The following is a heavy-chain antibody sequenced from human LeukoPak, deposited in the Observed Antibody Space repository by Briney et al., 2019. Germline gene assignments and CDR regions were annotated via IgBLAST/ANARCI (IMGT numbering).Heavy chain of an antibody. J-gene: IGHJ5*02. CDR1: GGTFSSYA. V-gene: IGHV1-69*04. D-gene: IGHD4-11*01. Sequence: PGASVKVSCTASGGTFSSYAISWVRQAPGQGLEWMGRIIPILGIANYAQKFQGRVTITADKSTSTAYMELSSLRSEDTAVYYCARRPTTVTTHWFDPWGQGTLVTVSS. CDR3: ARRPTTVTTHWFDP. CDR2: IIPILGIA.